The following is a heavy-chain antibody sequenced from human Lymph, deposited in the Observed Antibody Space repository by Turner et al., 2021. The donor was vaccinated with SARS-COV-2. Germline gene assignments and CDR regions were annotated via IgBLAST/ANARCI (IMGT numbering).Heavy chain of an antibody. Sequence: QLQLQESGPGLVKPSETLSLTCTVSGGSISSSSHYWGWIRQPPGRGLEWIGHTYDSGSNYYNPSLKSRVTISVDTSKNQFSLKLSSVTAADTAVYYCARLVRRAEYYFDYWGQGTLVTVSS. CDR2: TYDSGSN. V-gene: IGHV4-39*01. J-gene: IGHJ4*02. CDR3: ARLVRRAEYYFDY. CDR1: GGSISSSSHY. D-gene: IGHD3-10*01.